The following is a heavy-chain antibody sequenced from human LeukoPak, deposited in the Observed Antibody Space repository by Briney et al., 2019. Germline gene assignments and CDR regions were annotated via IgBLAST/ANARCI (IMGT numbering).Heavy chain of an antibody. Sequence: GGSLRLSCAASGFTFSSYGMHWVRQAPGKGLEWVAVISYDGSNKYYADSVKGRFTISRDNSKNTLYLQMNRLRAEDTAVYYCTDRGGGPWGQGTLVTVSS. D-gene: IGHD3-10*01. CDR3: TDRGGGP. CDR2: ISYDGSNK. V-gene: IGHV3-30*03. CDR1: GFTFSSYG. J-gene: IGHJ5*02.